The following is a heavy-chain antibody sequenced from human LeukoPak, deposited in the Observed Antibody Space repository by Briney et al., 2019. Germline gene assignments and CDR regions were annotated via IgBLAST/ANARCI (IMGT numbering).Heavy chain of an antibody. CDR1: GGSISGYY. CDR3: ARRVSEVAPTLRNGENWFDP. J-gene: IGHJ5*02. Sequence: SETLSLTCTASGGSISGYYWNWIRQPAGKGLEWIGRIYTDGGTLYNPSLKSRVTMSVDTSKNQFSLKLTSVTAADTAVYYCARRVSEVAPTLRNGENWFDPWGRGTLVTVSS. CDR2: IYTDGGT. D-gene: IGHD1-26*01. V-gene: IGHV4-4*07.